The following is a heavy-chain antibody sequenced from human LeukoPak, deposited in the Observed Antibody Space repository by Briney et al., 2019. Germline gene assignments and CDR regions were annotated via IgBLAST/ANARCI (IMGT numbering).Heavy chain of an antibody. CDR2: IWYDGSNK. CDR3: ARDYYDSSGYYPPAFDY. V-gene: IGHV3-33*08. Sequence: GGSLRLSCAASGFTFSNVWMTWVRQAPGKGLEWVAVIWYDGSNKYYADSVKGRFTISRDNSKNTLYLQMNSLRAEDTAVYYCARDYYDSSGYYPPAFDYWGQGTLVTVSS. D-gene: IGHD3-22*01. J-gene: IGHJ4*02. CDR1: GFTFSNVW.